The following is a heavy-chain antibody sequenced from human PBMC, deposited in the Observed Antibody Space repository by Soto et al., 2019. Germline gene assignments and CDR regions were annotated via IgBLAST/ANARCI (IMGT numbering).Heavy chain of an antibody. CDR3: ARGGSIAAAGTEGFDY. V-gene: IGHV3-33*01. Sequence: GGSLRLSCAASGFTFSSYGMHWVRQAPGKGLEWVAVIWYDGSNKYYADSAKGRFTISRDNSKNTLYLQMNSLRAEDTAVYYCARGGSIAAAGTEGFDYWGQGTLVTVSS. D-gene: IGHD6-13*01. CDR2: IWYDGSNK. CDR1: GFTFSSYG. J-gene: IGHJ4*02.